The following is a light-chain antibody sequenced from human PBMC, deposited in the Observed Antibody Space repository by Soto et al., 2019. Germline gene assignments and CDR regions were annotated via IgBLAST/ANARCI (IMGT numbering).Light chain of an antibody. CDR2: GAS. Sequence: EIVLTQSPGTLSLSPGERATLSCRASQSVSSSYLAWYQQKPGQAPRLLIYGASSRATGIPDRFSGSGSGTEFTLVISRREPEDFSVYECQHDVGAPPYAVGHGTEREI. CDR1: QSVSSSY. CDR3: QHDVGAPPYA. J-gene: IGKJ2*01. V-gene: IGKV3-20*01.